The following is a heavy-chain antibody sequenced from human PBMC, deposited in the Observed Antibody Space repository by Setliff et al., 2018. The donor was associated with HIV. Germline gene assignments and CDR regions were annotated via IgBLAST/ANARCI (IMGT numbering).Heavy chain of an antibody. V-gene: IGHV4-34*01. Sequence: SETLSLTCAVYGGSFRGYFWSWIRQPPGKGLEWIGEINHNGSTTYNPSLKSRLTISVNTSKNQFSLRLSSVTAADTAVYYCARLGYRCGGNDYWGQGTLVTVSS. D-gene: IGHD5-12*01. CDR3: ARLGYRCGGNDY. CDR1: GGSFRGYF. J-gene: IGHJ4*02. CDR2: INHNGST.